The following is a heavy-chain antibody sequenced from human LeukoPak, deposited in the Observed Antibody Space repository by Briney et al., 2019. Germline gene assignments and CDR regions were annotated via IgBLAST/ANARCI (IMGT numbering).Heavy chain of an antibody. CDR3: ARGIVATYYYHMDV. D-gene: IGHD5-12*01. CDR1: GDSVSSNSAA. CDR2: TYYRSKWYN. Sequence: SQTLSLACAISGDSVSSNSAAWNWIRQSPSRGLEWLGRTYYRSKWYNDHAVSVKSRITINPDTSKNQFSLQLNSVTPEDTAVYYCARGIVATYYYHMDVWGKGTTVTVSS. V-gene: IGHV6-1*01. J-gene: IGHJ6*03.